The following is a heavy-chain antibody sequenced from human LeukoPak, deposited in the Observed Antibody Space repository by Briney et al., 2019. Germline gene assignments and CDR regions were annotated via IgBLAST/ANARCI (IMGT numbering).Heavy chain of an antibody. J-gene: IGHJ4*02. CDR1: GFTFSSYS. D-gene: IGHD5-12*01. V-gene: IGHV3-48*01. CDR3: AREYGGYVYAFGY. Sequence: QSGGSLRLSCAASGFTFSSYSMNWVRQAPGKGQEWVSYISSSSTIYYADSVKGRFTISRDNATNSLYLQMNSLRAEDTAVYYCAREYGGYVYAFGYWGQGTLVTVSS. CDR2: ISSSSTI.